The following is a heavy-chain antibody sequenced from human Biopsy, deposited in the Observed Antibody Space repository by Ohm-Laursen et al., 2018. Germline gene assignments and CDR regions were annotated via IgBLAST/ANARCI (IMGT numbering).Heavy chain of an antibody. J-gene: IGHJ6*02. CDR2: LDHTGNT. Sequence: TLSLTCTVSGPSINIYYWIWVRQPPGKGLVWIAYLDHTGNTNYNPSLKSRPPMSIDTSKNQLSLTLRSVTAADTAVYYCARDLPSSYYYAMDVWGQGTTVTVSS. V-gene: IGHV4-59*12. CDR3: ARDLPSSYYYAMDV. CDR1: GPSINIYY.